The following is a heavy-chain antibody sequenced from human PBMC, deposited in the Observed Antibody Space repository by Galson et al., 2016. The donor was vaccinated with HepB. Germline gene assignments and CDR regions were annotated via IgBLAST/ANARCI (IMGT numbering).Heavy chain of an antibody. CDR3: ARDGIPSPQGRGGRRPPPYYYGMEV. V-gene: IGHV3-23*01. Sequence: SLRLSCAASGFSFRSHAMSWLRQAPGKGPEWVAPISATGGSTYYAESVKGRFTVSRDNSKNVLFLEMNSLRAEDTAVYYCARDGIPSPQGRGGRRPPPYYYGMEVWGQGTAVTVSS. J-gene: IGHJ6*02. D-gene: IGHD6-6*01. CDR1: GFSFRSHA. CDR2: ISATGGST.